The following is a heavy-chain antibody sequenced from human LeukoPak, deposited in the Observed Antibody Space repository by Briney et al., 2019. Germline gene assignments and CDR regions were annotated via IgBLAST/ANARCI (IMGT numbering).Heavy chain of an antibody. CDR2: INPNSGGT. J-gene: IGHJ4*02. D-gene: IGHD1-1*01. CDR1: GYAFTSYG. Sequence: ASVKVSCKASGYAFTSYGISWVRQAPGQGLEWMGWINPNSGGTNYAQKFQGRVTMTRDTSISTAYMELGRLRSDDTAVYYCARVERGGVGIDYWGQGTLVTVSS. V-gene: IGHV1-2*02. CDR3: ARVERGGVGIDY.